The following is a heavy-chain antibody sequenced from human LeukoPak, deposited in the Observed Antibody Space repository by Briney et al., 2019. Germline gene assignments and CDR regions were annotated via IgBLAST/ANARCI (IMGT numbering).Heavy chain of an antibody. V-gene: IGHV3-30*04. Sequence: GGSLRLSCTASGFIFSNYPMHWVRQAPGKGLEWVAVTSSEGRDKFYADSVKGRFTISGDNSKNTLYLQMSSLTTEDTALYYCARDAPYHDLWGQGTLVTVSS. CDR1: GFIFSNYP. CDR3: ARDAPYHDL. D-gene: IGHD3-16*01. CDR2: TSSEGRDK. J-gene: IGHJ5*02.